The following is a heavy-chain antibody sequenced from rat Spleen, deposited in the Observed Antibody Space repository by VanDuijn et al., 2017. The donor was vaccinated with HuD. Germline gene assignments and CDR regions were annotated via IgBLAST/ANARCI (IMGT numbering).Heavy chain of an antibody. V-gene: IGHV2-63*01. D-gene: IGHD1-11*01. CDR1: GFSLIRYN. J-gene: IGHJ2*01. CDR2: MTYNGDT. CDR3: ARSYGGYTQHWFAY. Sequence: QVQLKESGPGLVQPSQTLSLTCTVSGFSLIRYNVHWVRQPPGEGLEWMGRMTYNGDTSYNSALKSRLSISRDTSKSQVFLEMNSLQTGDTAIYFCARSYGGYTQHWFAYWGQGVMVTVSS.